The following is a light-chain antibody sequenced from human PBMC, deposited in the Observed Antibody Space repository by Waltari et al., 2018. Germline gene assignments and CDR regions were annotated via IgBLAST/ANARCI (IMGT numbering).Light chain of an antibody. CDR2: EAS. V-gene: IGKV3-20*01. CDR3: QKYGTLPAT. Sequence: EIVLTTSPGTLSLSPGESATLYCRASQSISIYLAWYQQKVGQPPRLLIYEASSRATGIPDRFSGSGSGTDFSLTISRLEPEDFAVYYCQKYGTLPATFGQGTKVEIK. CDR1: QSISIY. J-gene: IGKJ1*01.